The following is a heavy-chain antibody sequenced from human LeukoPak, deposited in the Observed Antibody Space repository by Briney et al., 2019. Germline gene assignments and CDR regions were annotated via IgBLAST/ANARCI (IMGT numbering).Heavy chain of an antibody. CDR2: IGTSGPAV. J-gene: IGHJ3*02. Sequence: PGGSLTLPYAASGFTFSNYEMNWVRQAPGKGLEWVSLIGTSGPAVYYADSVQGRFSISRDNAKNSLYLQRIRLRAEDTAVYYWARSFDMGGQGT. CDR1: GFTFSNYE. V-gene: IGHV3-48*03. CDR3: ARSFDM.